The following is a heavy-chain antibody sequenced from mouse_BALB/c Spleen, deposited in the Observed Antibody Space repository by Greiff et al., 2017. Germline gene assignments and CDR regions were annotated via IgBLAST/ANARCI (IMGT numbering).Heavy chain of an antibody. J-gene: IGHJ4*01. CDR2: ISNGGGST. CDR3: ARPLDYAMDY. D-gene: IGHD6-1*01. V-gene: IGHV5-12-2*01. Sequence: DVMLVESGGGLVQPGGSLKLSCAASGFTFSSYTMSWVRQTPEKRLEWVAYISNGGGSTYYPDTVKGRFTISRDNAKNTLYLQMSSLKSEDTAMYYCARPLDYAMDYWGQGTSVTVSS. CDR1: GFTFSSYT.